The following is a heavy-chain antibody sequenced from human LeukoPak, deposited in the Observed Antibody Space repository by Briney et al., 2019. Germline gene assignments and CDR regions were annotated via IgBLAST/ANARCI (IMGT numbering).Heavy chain of an antibody. V-gene: IGHV4-30-2*01. Sequence: SQTLSLTCAVSGGSISSGSYSWSWIRQPPGKGLEWIGYIYPRGSTYYNPSLKSRVILSLDKSANQFSLNLSSVTAADTAVYYCARAIRSSGWYHIDYWGQGTLVTVSS. CDR1: GGSISSGSYS. CDR2: IYPRGST. CDR3: ARAIRSSGWYHIDY. J-gene: IGHJ4*02. D-gene: IGHD6-19*01.